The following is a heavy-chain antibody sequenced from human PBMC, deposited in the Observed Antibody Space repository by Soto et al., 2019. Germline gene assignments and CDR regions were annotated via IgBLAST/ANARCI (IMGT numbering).Heavy chain of an antibody. Sequence: SETLSLTCTVSGDSISRGAYYWTWTRQHPVKGLEWIGCISNSGRTYYNPSLKSRLTISLDTSENQFSLKLTSVTAADTAMYYWARARKYYVCEFAPWGQGTRVTVPS. D-gene: IGHD3-10*02. CDR1: GDSISRGAYY. J-gene: IGHJ5*02. CDR3: ARARKYYVCEFAP. V-gene: IGHV4-31*03. CDR2: ISNSGRT.